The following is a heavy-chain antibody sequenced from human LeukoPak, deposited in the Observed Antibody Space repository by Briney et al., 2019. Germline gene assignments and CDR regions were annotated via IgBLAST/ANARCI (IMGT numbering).Heavy chain of an antibody. CDR1: GFTFSSYA. Sequence: SGGSLRLSCAASGFTFSSYAMHWVRQAPGKGLEWVAVISYDGSNKYYADSVKGRFTISRDNSKNTLYLQMNSLRAEDTAVYYCARVRIAWWELGLLYWGQGTLVAVSS. V-gene: IGHV3-30*01. CDR3: ARVRIAWWELGLLY. J-gene: IGHJ4*02. D-gene: IGHD1-26*01. CDR2: ISYDGSNK.